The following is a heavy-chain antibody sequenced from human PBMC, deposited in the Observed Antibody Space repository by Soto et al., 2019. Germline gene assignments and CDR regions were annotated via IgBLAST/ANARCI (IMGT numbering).Heavy chain of an antibody. CDR1: GGSISGSY. CDR3: ARSVAVPGAHIDY. V-gene: IGHV4-59*01. CDR2: VYYTGST. D-gene: IGHD6-19*01. J-gene: IGHJ4*02. Sequence: TLSLTCSVSGGSISGSYWSWIRQSPGKGLEWLGYVYYTGSTNYSPSLRSRVSISVDTSKNEFSLRLSSVTAADTAVYFCARSVAVPGAHIDYWGQGTQVTVSS.